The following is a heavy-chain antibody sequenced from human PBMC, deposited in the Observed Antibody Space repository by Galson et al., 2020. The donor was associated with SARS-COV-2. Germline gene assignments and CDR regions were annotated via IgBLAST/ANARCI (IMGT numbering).Heavy chain of an antibody. J-gene: IGHJ4*02. CDR1: GFTFSDAW. CDR3: TADVIGEYKGPIDY. D-gene: IGHD1-20*01. Sequence: GGSLRLSCAASGFTFSDAWMHWVRQAPGKGLEWVGRLKSKRDGETTDYGAPVKGRFTISRDDSENTLYLQMNSLQTEDTALYYCTADVIGEYKGPIDYWGQGTLVTVSS. CDR2: LKSKRDGETT. V-gene: IGHV3-15*05.